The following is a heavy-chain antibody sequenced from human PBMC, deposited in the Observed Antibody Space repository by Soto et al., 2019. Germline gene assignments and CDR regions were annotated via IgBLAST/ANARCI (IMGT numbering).Heavy chain of an antibody. V-gene: IGHV1-3*01. Sequence: ASVKVSCKASGYTFTSYAMHWVRQAPGQRLEWMGWINAGNGNTKYSQKFQGRVTITRDTSASTAYMELSSLRSEDTAVYYCARGGSRYCYFDLGGGGTRVTVSS. D-gene: IGHD1-26*01. J-gene: IGHJ2*01. CDR2: INAGNGNT. CDR1: GYTFTSYA. CDR3: ARGGSRYCYFDL.